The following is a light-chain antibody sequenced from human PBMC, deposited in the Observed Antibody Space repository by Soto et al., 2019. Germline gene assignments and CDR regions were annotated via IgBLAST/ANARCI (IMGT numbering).Light chain of an antibody. V-gene: IGLV2-23*01. Sequence: QSALTQPASVSGSPGQSITISCTGTSSDVGSYNLVSWYQQHPGKAPKLMIYEGSKRPSGVSNRFSGSKSGNTASLTISGLQAEDEAGYYCYSYAGSSTDVVFGGGTKLTVL. CDR1: SSDVGSYNL. CDR3: YSYAGSSTDVV. CDR2: EGS. J-gene: IGLJ2*01.